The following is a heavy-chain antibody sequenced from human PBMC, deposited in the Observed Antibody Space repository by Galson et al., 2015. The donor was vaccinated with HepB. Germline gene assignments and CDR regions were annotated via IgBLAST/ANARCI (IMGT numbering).Heavy chain of an antibody. CDR3: ARDHSSSWFDY. V-gene: IGHV3-7*03. Sequence: SLRLSCAASGFTFSSYWMSWVRQAPGKGLEWVANIKQDGSEKYYVDSVKGRFTISRDNARNSLYLQMNSLRAEDTAVYYCARDHSSSWFDYWGQGTLVTVSS. CDR2: IKQDGSEK. J-gene: IGHJ4*02. CDR1: GFTFSSYW. D-gene: IGHD6-13*01.